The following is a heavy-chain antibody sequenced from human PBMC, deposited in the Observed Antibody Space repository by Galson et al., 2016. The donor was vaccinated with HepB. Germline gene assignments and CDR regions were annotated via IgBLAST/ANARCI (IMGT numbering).Heavy chain of an antibody. D-gene: IGHD2-21*01. CDR1: GFSLRTAGEG. Sequence: PALVKPTQTLTLTCTFSGFSLRTAGEGVGWIRQSPGKALEWLALIYWDDVKRYRPSLKNRLSITKVTSKNQVILTMINMDPVDTATFYCARSPSRAECGGDCYDAFYIWGQGTLVTVPS. V-gene: IGHV2-5*02. CDR2: IYWDDVK. J-gene: IGHJ3*02. CDR3: ARSPSRAECGGDCYDAFYI.